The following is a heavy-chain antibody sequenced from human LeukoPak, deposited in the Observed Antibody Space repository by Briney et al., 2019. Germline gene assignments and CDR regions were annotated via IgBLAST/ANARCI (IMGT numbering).Heavy chain of an antibody. CDR2: INPNSGGT. Sequence: ASVKVSCKASGYTFTGYYMHWVRQAPGQGLEWMGWINPNSGGTNYAQKFQGRVTMTRDTSIGTAYMELSRLRSDDTAVYYCARSSSSSWYESRRVRGDAFDIWGQGTMVTVSS. J-gene: IGHJ3*02. D-gene: IGHD6-13*01. V-gene: IGHV1-2*02. CDR3: ARSSSSSWYESRRVRGDAFDI. CDR1: GYTFTGYY.